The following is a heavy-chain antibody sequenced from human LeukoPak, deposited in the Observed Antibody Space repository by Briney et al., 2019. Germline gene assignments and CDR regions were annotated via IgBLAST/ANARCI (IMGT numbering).Heavy chain of an antibody. CDR3: ARQDGRALYHFYY. V-gene: IGHV5-51*01. Sequence: GESLKISCKGSGYSFSSYWIAWVRQMPGKGLEWMGIIYPGDSDIRYSPSFQGQVTISADKSISTAYLQWSSLKASDTAMYYCARQDGRALYHFYYWGQGNLVTVSS. CDR1: GYSFSSYW. J-gene: IGHJ4*02. CDR2: IYPGDSDI. D-gene: IGHD2-8*01.